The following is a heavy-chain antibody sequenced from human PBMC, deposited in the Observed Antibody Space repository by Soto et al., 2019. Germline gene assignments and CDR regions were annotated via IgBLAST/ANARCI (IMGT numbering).Heavy chain of an antibody. Sequence: GGSLRLSCAASGFTFSSYAMSWVRQAPGKGLEWVSAISGSGGSTYYADSVKGRFTISRDNSKNTLYLQMNSLRDEDTAVYYCAKGGVIVYYGMDVWGQGTTVTVSS. CDR2: ISGSGGST. CDR1: GFTFSSYA. V-gene: IGHV3-23*01. CDR3: AKGGVIVYYGMDV. D-gene: IGHD3-10*01. J-gene: IGHJ6*02.